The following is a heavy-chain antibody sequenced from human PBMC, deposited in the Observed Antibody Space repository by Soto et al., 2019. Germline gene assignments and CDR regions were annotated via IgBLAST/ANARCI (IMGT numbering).Heavy chain of an antibody. D-gene: IGHD2-8*01. J-gene: IGHJ6*02. CDR1: GFTFSNAW. V-gene: IGHV3-15*07. Sequence: PGGSLRLSCAASGFTFSNAWMNWVRQAPGKGLEWVGRIKSKTDGGTTDYAAPVKGRFTISRDDSKNTLYLQMNSLKTEDTAVYYCTTDRCTNGVCYMWGKYYGMDVWGQGTTVTVS. CDR3: TTDRCTNGVCYMWGKYYGMDV. CDR2: IKSKTDGGTT.